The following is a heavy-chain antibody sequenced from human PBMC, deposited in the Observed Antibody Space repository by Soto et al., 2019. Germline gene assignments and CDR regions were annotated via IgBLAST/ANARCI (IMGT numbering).Heavy chain of an antibody. CDR2: IRSKAYGGTT. J-gene: IGHJ6*01. CDR1: GFTFGDYA. D-gene: IGHD6-13*01. Sequence: PGGSLRLSCTASGFTFGDYAMSWFRQAPGKGLEWVGFIRSKAYGGTTEYAASVKGRFTISRDDSKSIAYLQMNSLKTEDTAVYYCTSGDSSRWYGMDVRGQGTTVTVTP. V-gene: IGHV3-49*03. CDR3: TSGDSSRWYGMDV.